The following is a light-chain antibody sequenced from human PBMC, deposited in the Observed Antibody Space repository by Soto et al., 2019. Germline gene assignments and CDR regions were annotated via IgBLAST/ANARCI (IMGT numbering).Light chain of an antibody. Sequence: QSALTQPRSVSGSPGQSVTISCSGTNSDVGGYNSVAWYQQKPGEAPKLLLYSVTKRPSGVSNRFSGSKSGNTAYLTISGLQVEDEAEYFCFSFTTTSTHVFGTGTKVTVL. CDR1: NSDVGGYNS. V-gene: IGLV2-11*01. CDR3: FSFTTTSTHV. CDR2: SVT. J-gene: IGLJ1*01.